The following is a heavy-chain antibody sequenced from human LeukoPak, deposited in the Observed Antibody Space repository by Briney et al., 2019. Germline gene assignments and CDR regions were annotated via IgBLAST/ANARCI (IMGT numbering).Heavy chain of an antibody. CDR3: ARDNSVEDTAWWFDP. CDR2: IIPIFGTA. D-gene: IGHD4-23*01. J-gene: IGHJ5*02. Sequence: ASVKVSCKASGGTFSSYAISWVRQAPGQGLEWMGGIIPIFGTANYAQKFQGRVTMTTDTSTSTAYMELRSLRSEDTAVYYCARDNSVEDTAWWFDPWGQGTLVTVSS. CDR1: GGTFSSYA. V-gene: IGHV1-69*05.